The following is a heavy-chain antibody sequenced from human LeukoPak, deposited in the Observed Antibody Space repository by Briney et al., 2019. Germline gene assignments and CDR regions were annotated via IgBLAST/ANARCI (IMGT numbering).Heavy chain of an antibody. J-gene: IGHJ4*02. Sequence: PGGSLRLSCAASGFTVSSNYMSWVRQAPGKGLEWVSVIYGGGSTYYADSVKGRFTISRDNSKNTLYLQMNSLRAEDTAVYYCAREAPAGDYAIDYWGQGTVVTVSS. CDR2: IYGGGST. CDR3: AREAPAGDYAIDY. CDR1: GFTVSSNY. D-gene: IGHD4-17*01. V-gene: IGHV3-53*01.